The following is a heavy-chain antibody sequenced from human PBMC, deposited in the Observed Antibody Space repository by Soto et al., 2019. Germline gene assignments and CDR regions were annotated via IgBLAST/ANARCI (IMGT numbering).Heavy chain of an antibody. D-gene: IGHD6-13*01. CDR2: INHSGST. V-gene: IGHV4-34*01. CDR1: GGSFSGYY. CDR3: AREKPYSSSWYHDY. Sequence: QVQLQQWGAGLLKPSETLSLTCAVYGGSFSGYYWSWIRQPPGKGLEWIGEINHSGSTNYNPSLRMRVTVSVNTSKNHFSLKLSSVTAADTAVYYCAREKPYSSSWYHDYWGQGTLVTVSS. J-gene: IGHJ4*02.